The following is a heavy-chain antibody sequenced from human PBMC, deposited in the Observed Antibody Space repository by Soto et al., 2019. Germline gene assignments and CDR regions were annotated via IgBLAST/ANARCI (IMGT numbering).Heavy chain of an antibody. V-gene: IGHV4-59*01. J-gene: IGHJ6*02. D-gene: IGHD4-17*01. Sequence: SETLSLTCSLSRGSHSSYYCRWIPEPPGKGLEWIGYIYYSGSTNYNPSLKSRVTISVDTSKNQFSLKLSSVTAADTAVYYCARVLSTVTQYYYYGMDVWGQGTTVTVS. CDR1: RGSHSSYY. CDR3: ARVLSTVTQYYYYGMDV. CDR2: IYYSGST.